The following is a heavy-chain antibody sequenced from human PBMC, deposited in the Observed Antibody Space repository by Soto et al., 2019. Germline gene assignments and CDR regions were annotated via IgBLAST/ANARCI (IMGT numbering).Heavy chain of an antibody. CDR3: ARSIVVVSALDY. CDR2: INAGNGNT. CDR1: GYTFTSYA. D-gene: IGHD2-21*02. Sequence: QVQLVQSGAEEKKPGASVKVSCKASGYTFTSYAMHWVRQAPGQRLEWMGWINAGNGNTRYSQKFQGRVTITRDTSASTAYMELSSLRSEHSDVYYCARSIVVVSALDYWGQGTLVTVSS. J-gene: IGHJ4*02. V-gene: IGHV1-3*05.